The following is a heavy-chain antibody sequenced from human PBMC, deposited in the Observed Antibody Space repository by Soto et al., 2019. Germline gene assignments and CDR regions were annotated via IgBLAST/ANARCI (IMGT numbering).Heavy chain of an antibody. J-gene: IGHJ6*02. CDR2: ISGSGGST. V-gene: IGHV3-23*01. CDR1: GFTFSSYA. CDR3: ARGSSSLYYYYYGMDV. Sequence: PGGSLRLSCAASGFTFSSYAMGWVRQAPGKGLERVSAISGSGGSTYYADSVKGRFTISRDNSKNTLYLQMNSLRAEDTAVYYCARGSSSLYYYYYGMDVWGQGTTVTVSS. D-gene: IGHD6-6*01.